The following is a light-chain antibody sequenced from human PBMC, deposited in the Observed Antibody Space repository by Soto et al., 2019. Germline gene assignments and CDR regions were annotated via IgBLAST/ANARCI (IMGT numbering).Light chain of an antibody. CDR2: GSC. V-gene: IGKV3-11*01. CDR3: QQHINWPLT. J-gene: IGKJ4*01. Sequence: EIVLTPSPGTLSSSPGHRATLSCRASQRVSIYLAWYHQSPGEAPRLVVYGSCNRSTVIPARLGASRSGTGFAVAVGSLEPEDFALYYCQQHINWPLTFGGGTKVDIK. CDR1: QRVSIY.